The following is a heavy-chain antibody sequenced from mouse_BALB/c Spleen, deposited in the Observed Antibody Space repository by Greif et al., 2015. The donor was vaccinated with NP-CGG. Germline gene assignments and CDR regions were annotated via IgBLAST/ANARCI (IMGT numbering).Heavy chain of an antibody. CDR2: IYPGSGST. CDR1: GYTFTSYW. CDR3: TATTRGYYAMDY. Sequence: LQQSGSELVRPGASVKLSCKASGYTFTSYWMHWVKQRHGQGLEWIGNIYPGSGSTNYDEKFRSKGTLTVDTSSSTAYMHLSSLTAEDSAVYYCTATTRGYYAMDYWGQGTSVTVSS. J-gene: IGHJ4*01. D-gene: IGHD2-12*01. V-gene: IGHV1S22*01.